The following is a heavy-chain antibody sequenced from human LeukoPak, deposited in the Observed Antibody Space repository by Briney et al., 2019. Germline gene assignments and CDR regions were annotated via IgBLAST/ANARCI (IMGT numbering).Heavy chain of an antibody. CDR1: GFTFSSYS. CDR3: ATLENIVLMPRLRNVFDY. J-gene: IGHJ4*02. Sequence: PGGSLRLSCAASGFTFSSYSMNWVRQAPGKGLEWVSSISTRSNYIYYADSVKGRFTISRDNAKNSLYLQINSLRAEDTAVYFCATLENIVLMPRLRNVFDYWGQGTLVTVSS. CDR2: ISTRSNYI. D-gene: IGHD2-8*01. V-gene: IGHV3-21*01.